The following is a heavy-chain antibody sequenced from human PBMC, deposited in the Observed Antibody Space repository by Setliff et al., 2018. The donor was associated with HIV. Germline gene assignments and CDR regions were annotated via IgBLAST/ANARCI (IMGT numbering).Heavy chain of an antibody. CDR2: IIPIFGSA. CDR3: ARSGGGYYYVPLYYYYGMDV. Sequence: ASVKVSCKASGGTFSSYAITWVRQAPGQGLEWMGRIIPIFGSANYAQKLQGRVTITADKSTSTAYMELSSLRSEDTAVYYCARSGGGYYYVPLYYYYGMDVWGQGTTVTVSS. CDR1: GGTFSSYA. J-gene: IGHJ6*02. D-gene: IGHD3-22*01. V-gene: IGHV1-69*06.